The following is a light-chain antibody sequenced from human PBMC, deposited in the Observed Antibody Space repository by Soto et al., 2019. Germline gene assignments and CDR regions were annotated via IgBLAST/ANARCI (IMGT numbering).Light chain of an antibody. J-gene: IGKJ1*01. CDR2: WAS. CDR3: QQDDTTPLT. V-gene: IGKV4-1*01. Sequence: DIVMTQSPASLAVSLGERATINCKYSQSVLYNSNNKNYLAWYQQKPGQPPKLLIYWASTRESGVPDRFNGSGSGTDFTLTISSLQAEDVAVYYCQQDDTTPLTFGQGTKVEIK. CDR1: QSVLYNSNNKNY.